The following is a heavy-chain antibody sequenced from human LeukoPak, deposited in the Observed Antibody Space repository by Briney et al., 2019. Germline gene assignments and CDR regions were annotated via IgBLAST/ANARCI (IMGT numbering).Heavy chain of an antibody. V-gene: IGHV3-23*01. CDR1: GFTFSSYA. CDR2: ISGSGDST. CDR3: AKHCGYSSASIYYYGMDV. J-gene: IGHJ6*02. Sequence: GGSLRLSCTASGFTFSSYAINWVRQAPGKGLEWVSAISGSGDSTYYADSVKGRFTISRDNSRNTLYLQMNSLRAEDTALYYCAKHCGYSSASIYYYGMDVWGQGTTVTVSS. D-gene: IGHD5-12*01.